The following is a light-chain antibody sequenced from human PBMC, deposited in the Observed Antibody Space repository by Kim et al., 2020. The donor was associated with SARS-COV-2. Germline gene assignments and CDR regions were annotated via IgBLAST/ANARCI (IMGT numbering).Light chain of an antibody. V-gene: IGKV3-15*01. CDR3: QQYNNWPYT. Sequence: YGSPGEGATLSCRASQTVSSSLAWYQQKPGQAPRLLIYGASTRATGIPARFSGSGSGTEFTLTISSLQSGDFAVYYCQQYNNWPYTFGQGTKLEI. CDR2: GAS. CDR1: QTVSSS. J-gene: IGKJ2*01.